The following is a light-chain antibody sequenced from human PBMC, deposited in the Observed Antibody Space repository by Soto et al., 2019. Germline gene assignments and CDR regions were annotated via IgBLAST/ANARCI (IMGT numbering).Light chain of an antibody. CDR3: MQALQTPVT. CDR2: LAF. CDR1: QSLLHRNGNNY. V-gene: IGKV2-28*01. J-gene: IGKJ2*01. Sequence: DIVMIQSPLSLSVTPGEPASISCRSSQSLLHRNGNNYLDWYLQKPGQSQQLLIYLAFNRDSGVHDKFSGSGSVTDFTMKVSRVEAEDVVVYYCMQALQTPVTFGQGTKLEIK.